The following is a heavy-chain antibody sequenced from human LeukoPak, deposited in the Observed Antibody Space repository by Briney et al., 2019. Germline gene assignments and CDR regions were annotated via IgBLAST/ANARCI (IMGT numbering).Heavy chain of an antibody. CDR2: IYPDDSDT. CDR1: TYSFSTYW. CDR3: ARQTGYHYGMDV. J-gene: IGHJ6*02. Sequence: GESLKISCKGSTYSFSTYWIGWVRQMPGRLLEWMGVIYPDDSDTRYNPSFEGQVTISVDKSIGTAYLQWSSLRSSDTAIYYCARQTGYHYGMDVWGQGTTVTVSS. V-gene: IGHV5-51*01.